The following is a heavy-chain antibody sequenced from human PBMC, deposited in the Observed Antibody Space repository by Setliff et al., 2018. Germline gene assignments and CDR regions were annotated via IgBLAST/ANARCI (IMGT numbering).Heavy chain of an antibody. Sequence: SETLSLTCTVSGDSIGSYYWTWIRQPAGRGLEWIGRIYTTGSTNFNPSLNSRVTMSLDKSKNQFSLELSSVTAADSAVYFCARVRIVPYCMDVWGKGTTVTVSS. CDR3: ARVRIVPYCMDV. CDR2: IYTTGST. CDR1: GDSIGSYY. J-gene: IGHJ6*03. V-gene: IGHV4-4*07. D-gene: IGHD2-15*01.